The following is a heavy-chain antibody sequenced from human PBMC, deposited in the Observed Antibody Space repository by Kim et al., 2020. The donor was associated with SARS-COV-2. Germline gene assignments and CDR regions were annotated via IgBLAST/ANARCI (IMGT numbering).Heavy chain of an antibody. CDR2: INHSGST. J-gene: IGHJ4*02. V-gene: IGHV4-34*01. CDR1: GGSFSGYY. D-gene: IGHD3-16*01. Sequence: SETLSLTCAVYGGSFSGYYWSWIRQPPGKGLEWIGEINHSGSTNYNPSLKRRVTISVDTSQNQFSLKLSSVTAADPAVYYCARARGGSFVYWGQGTLVTVSS. CDR3: ARARGGSFVY.